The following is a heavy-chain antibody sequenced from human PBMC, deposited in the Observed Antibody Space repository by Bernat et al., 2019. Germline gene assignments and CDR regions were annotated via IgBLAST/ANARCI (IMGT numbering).Heavy chain of an antibody. CDR3: ARQDGAAKYYCDF. CDR2: IYPGNSDT. D-gene: IGHD5-24*01. Sequence: EVQLVQSGAEVKKPGESLKISCNGSGYSFTNYWIGWVRQMPGQGLEWMGIIYPGNSDTRYSPSFQGQVTISADMSISTAYLQWGSLKASDTAMYYCARQDGAAKYYCDFWGQGTLVTVSS. V-gene: IGHV5-51*01. CDR1: GYSFTNYW. J-gene: IGHJ4*02.